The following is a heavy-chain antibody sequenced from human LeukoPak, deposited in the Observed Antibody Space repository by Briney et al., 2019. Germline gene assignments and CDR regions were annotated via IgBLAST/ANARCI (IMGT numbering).Heavy chain of an antibody. V-gene: IGHV4-4*07. CDR1: GGSISSYY. D-gene: IGHD4-17*01. Sequence: PSETLSLTCTVSGGSISSYYWSWIRQPPGKGLEWIGRIYTSGSTNYNPSLKSRVTMSVDTSKNQFSLKLSSVTAADTAVYYCARVLKVTNYYYYGMDVWGQGTTVTVSS. CDR2: IYTSGST. J-gene: IGHJ6*02. CDR3: ARVLKVTNYYYYGMDV.